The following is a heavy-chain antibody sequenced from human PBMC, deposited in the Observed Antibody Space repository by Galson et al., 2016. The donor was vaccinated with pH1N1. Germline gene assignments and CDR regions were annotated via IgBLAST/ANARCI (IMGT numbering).Heavy chain of an antibody. D-gene: IGHD3-3*01. V-gene: IGHV6-1*01. CDR1: GDSVSSNSAT. J-gene: IGHJ3*02. CDR2: TYYRSKWYN. Sequence: CAISGDSVSSNSATWNWIRQSPSRGLEWLGRTYYRSKWYNDYAESVKSRIIISPYTSKNQLSLQLNSVTPADTAVYYCARGVIDYDFWSGYQDHAAFDIWGQGTMVIVSS. CDR3: ARGVIDYDFWSGYQDHAAFDI.